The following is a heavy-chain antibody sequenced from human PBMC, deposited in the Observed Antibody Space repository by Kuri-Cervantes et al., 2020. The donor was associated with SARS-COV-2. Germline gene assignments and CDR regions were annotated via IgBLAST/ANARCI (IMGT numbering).Heavy chain of an antibody. CDR3: ARRGSSSSWYADY. CDR1: GGSISSHY. J-gene: IGHJ4*02. Sequence: SETLSLTCTVSGGSISSHYWSWIRQPPGKGLEWIGNIYYSGSTNYNPSLKSRVTISVDTSKNQFSLKLSSVTAADTAVYYCARRGSSSSWYADYWGQGTLVTVSS. D-gene: IGHD6-13*01. CDR2: IYYSGST. V-gene: IGHV4-59*08.